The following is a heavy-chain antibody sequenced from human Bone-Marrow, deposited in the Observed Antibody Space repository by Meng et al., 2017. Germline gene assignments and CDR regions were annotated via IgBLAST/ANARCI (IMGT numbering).Heavy chain of an antibody. CDR3: ARYFDNSGYISPNDY. J-gene: IGHJ4*02. CDR1: GFTFSSYV. Sequence: GESLKISCAASGFTFSSYVMSWVRQAPGKGLEWVSAISGSGGSTYYADSVKGRFTISRDNSKNTLYLQMNSLRAEDTSLFYCARYFDNSGYISPNDYWGQGTRVTVSS. V-gene: IGHV3-23*01. D-gene: IGHD3-22*01. CDR2: ISGSGGST.